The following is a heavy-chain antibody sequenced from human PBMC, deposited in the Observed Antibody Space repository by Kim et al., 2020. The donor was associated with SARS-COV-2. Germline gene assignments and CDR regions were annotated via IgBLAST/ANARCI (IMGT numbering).Heavy chain of an antibody. CDR1: GFTFSSYA. CDR3: AKGIALLRYFDWLLYDAFDI. V-gene: IGHV3-23*01. CDR2: ISGSGGST. J-gene: IGHJ3*02. D-gene: IGHD3-9*01. Sequence: GGSLRLSCAASGFTFSSYAMSWVRQAPGKGLEWVSAISGSGGSTYYADSVKGRFTISRDNSKNTLYLQMNSLRAEDTAVYYCAKGIALLRYFDWLLYDAFDIWGQGTMVTVS.